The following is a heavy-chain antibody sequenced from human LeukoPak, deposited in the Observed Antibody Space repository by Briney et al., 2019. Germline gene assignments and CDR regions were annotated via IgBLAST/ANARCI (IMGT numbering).Heavy chain of an antibody. CDR3: ARVGTMIIVISVDS. Sequence: SETLSLTCTVSGGSISSSSYYWGWIRQPPGKGLEWIGSIYHSGSTYYNPSLKSRVTISVDTSKNQFSLKLSSVTAADTAVYYCARVGTMIIVISVDSWGQGTLVTVSS. CDR1: GGSISSSSYY. J-gene: IGHJ4*02. V-gene: IGHV4-39*07. D-gene: IGHD3-22*01. CDR2: IYHSGST.